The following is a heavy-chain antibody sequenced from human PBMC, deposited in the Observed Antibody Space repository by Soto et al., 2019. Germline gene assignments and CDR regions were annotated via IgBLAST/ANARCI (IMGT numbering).Heavy chain of an antibody. D-gene: IGHD3-10*01. CDR2: IYHSGSN. Sequence: QLQLQESGSGLVKPTQTLSLTCAVSGGSISSGGYSWSWIRQSPGKGLEWVGYIYHSGSNDYNPSLESRISISVDRSKSQVFLKLSSVTAADTAVYYCVRVVDYFGSGAYTYGMDVWGQGTTVTVSS. V-gene: IGHV4-30-2*06. J-gene: IGHJ6*02. CDR3: VRVVDYFGSGAYTYGMDV. CDR1: GGSISSGGYS.